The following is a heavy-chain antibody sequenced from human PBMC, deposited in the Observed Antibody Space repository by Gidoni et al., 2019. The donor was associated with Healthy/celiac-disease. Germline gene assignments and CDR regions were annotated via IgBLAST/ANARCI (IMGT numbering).Heavy chain of an antibody. CDR3: ARRQFYGSGSFRYFDY. CDR2: IYPGDSDT. Sequence: EVQLVQSGSEVKKPGESLKISCKGSGYSFTSYWIGWVRQMPGKGLEWMGIIYPGDSDTRYSPSFQGQVTISADKSISTAYLQWSSLKASDTAMYYCARRQFYGSGSFRYFDYWGQGTLVTVSS. V-gene: IGHV5-51*01. J-gene: IGHJ4*02. D-gene: IGHD3-10*01. CDR1: GYSFTSYW.